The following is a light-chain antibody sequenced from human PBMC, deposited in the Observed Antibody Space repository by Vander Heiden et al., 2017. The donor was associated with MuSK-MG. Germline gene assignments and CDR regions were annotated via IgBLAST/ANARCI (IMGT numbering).Light chain of an antibody. V-gene: IGKV3-15*01. Sequence: EVVMTQSPATLSVSPGDRATLSCRASQSVTSNLAWYQQKPGQAPRLLIHRASTRATGVPARFSGGGSGTEFTLTISSLQSEDFAIYYCQQYNSWPLTFGGGTKVEIK. J-gene: IGKJ4*01. CDR1: QSVTSN. CDR3: QQYNSWPLT. CDR2: RAS.